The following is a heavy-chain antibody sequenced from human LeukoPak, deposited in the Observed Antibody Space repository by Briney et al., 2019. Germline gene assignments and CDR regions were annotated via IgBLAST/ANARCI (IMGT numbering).Heavy chain of an antibody. Sequence: ASVKVSCKASGYTFTGYYMHWVRQAPGQGLEWMGWINPNSGGTNYAQKFQGRVTMTRDTSISTAYMELRSLRSDDTAVYYCARVKNSFYYMDVWGKGTTVTVSS. CDR2: INPNSGGT. J-gene: IGHJ6*03. CDR3: ARVKNSFYYMDV. CDR1: GYTFTGYY. V-gene: IGHV1-2*02. D-gene: IGHD4-11*01.